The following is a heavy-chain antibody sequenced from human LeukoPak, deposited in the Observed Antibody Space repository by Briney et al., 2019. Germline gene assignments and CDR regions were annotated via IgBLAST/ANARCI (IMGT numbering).Heavy chain of an antibody. J-gene: IGHJ4*02. CDR3: AKHRGLVVPGVVFDY. CDR2: IRGSGGNA. D-gene: IGHD2-2*01. V-gene: IGHV3-23*01. CDR1: GFTFSSYA. Sequence: GGSLRLSCAASGFTFSSYAMSWVRQAPGKGLEWVSAIRGSGGNAYYADSVKGRFTISRDNSKNTLYLQMNSLRAEDTAVYYCAKHRGLVVPGVVFDYWGQGTLVTVSS.